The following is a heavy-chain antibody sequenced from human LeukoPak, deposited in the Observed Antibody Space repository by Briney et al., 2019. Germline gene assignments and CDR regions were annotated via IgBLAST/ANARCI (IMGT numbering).Heavy chain of an antibody. D-gene: IGHD6-6*01. Sequence: GGSLRLSCAASGFTVSSNYMSWVRQAPGKGLEWVSVIYSGGSTYYADSVKGRFTISRDSSKNTLYLQMNSLRAEDTAVYYCAREYSQDDAFDIWGQGTMVTVSS. V-gene: IGHV3-66*02. CDR3: AREYSQDDAFDI. CDR2: IYSGGST. J-gene: IGHJ3*02. CDR1: GFTVSSNY.